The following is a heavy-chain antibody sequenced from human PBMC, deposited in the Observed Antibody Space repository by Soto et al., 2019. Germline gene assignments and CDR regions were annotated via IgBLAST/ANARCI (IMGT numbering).Heavy chain of an antibody. Sequence: ASVKVSCKASGYTFTGYYMHWVRQAPGQGLEWMGWINPNSGGTNYAQKFQGWVTMTRDTSISTAYMELSRLRSDDTAVYYCAREYLGSDWYYYYYGMDVWGQGTTVTVSS. CDR3: AREYLGSDWYYYYYGMDV. D-gene: IGHD2-15*01. J-gene: IGHJ6*02. CDR1: GYTFTGYY. V-gene: IGHV1-2*04. CDR2: INPNSGGT.